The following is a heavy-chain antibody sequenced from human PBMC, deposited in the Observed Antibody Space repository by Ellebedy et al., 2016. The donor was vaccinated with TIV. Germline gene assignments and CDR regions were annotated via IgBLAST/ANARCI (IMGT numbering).Heavy chain of an antibody. D-gene: IGHD6-19*01. CDR3: ARAPFKGSSGWYNPTYYYHMDV. J-gene: IGHJ6*03. CDR2: INTYNGNT. CDR1: GYTLFYYG. V-gene: IGHV1-18*04. Sequence: ASVKVSXXASGYTLFYYGINWVRQAPGQGLEWMGWINTYNGNTDYAQKFQGRVTMTTDTSTGTAYMELRSLTSDDTAVYYCARAPFKGSSGWYNPTYYYHMDVWGSGSTVTVSS.